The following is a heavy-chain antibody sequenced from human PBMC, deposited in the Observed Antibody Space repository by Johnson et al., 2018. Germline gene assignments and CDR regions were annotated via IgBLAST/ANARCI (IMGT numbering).Heavy chain of an antibody. V-gene: IGHV3-21*01. CDR2: ISSSSSYI. J-gene: IGHJ6*02. CDR3: ARGWPIVKGYYGMDV. D-gene: IGHD2/OR15-2a*01. Sequence: VQLVESGGGLVKPGGSLRLACAASGFTFSSYSMNWVRQAPGKGLEWVSSISSSSSYIHYADSVKGRFTISRDNAKNSLYLQMNSLRAGDTAVYYCARGWPIVKGYYGMDVWGQGTTVTVSS. CDR1: GFTFSSYS.